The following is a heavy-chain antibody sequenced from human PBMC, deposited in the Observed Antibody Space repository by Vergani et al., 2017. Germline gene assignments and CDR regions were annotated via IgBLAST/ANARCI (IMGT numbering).Heavy chain of an antibody. V-gene: IGHV4-38-2*01. Sequence: QVQLQESGPGLVKPSETLSLTCAVSGYSISSGYYWGWIRQPPGKGLEWIGSIYHSGNTYYNPSLNSRVTISGDTSKNQFSLKLNSVTAADTAVYYCGRVADFYGLGSRLLDLWGQGILVTVSS. J-gene: IGHJ5*02. CDR2: IYHSGNT. D-gene: IGHD3-10*01. CDR1: GYSISSGYY. CDR3: GRVADFYGLGSRLLDL.